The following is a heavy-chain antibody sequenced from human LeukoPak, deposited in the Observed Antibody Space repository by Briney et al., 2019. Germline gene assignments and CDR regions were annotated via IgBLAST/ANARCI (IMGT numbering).Heavy chain of an antibody. J-gene: IGHJ4*02. CDR3: ARGGLDY. V-gene: IGHV3-30*04. CDR2: ISYDGSNK. CDR1: GFTFSSYA. Sequence: GGSLRLSCAASGFTFSSYAMHWVRQAPGRGLEWVAVISYDGSNKYYADSVKGRFTISRDNSKNTLYLQMNSLRAEDTAVYYCARGGLDYWGQGTLVTVSS.